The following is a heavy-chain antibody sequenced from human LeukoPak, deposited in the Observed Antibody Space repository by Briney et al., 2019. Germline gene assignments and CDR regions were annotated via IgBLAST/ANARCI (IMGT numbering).Heavy chain of an antibody. D-gene: IGHD3-10*01. V-gene: IGHV4-39*01. CDR1: GGSISSSSYY. CDR3: ATSSTYYYYMDV. J-gene: IGHJ6*03. CDR2: IYYSGST. Sequence: SETLSLTCTVSGGSISSSSYYWGWIRQPPGKGLEWIGSIYYSGSTYYNPSLESRVTISVDTSKNQFSLKLSSVTAADTAVYYCATSSTYYYYMDVWGKGTTVTVSS.